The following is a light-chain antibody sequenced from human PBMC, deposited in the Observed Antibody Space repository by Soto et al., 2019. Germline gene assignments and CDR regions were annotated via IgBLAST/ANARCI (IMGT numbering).Light chain of an antibody. CDR1: SSDVGGYNY. Sequence: QPVLTQPPSASGSPGQSVTISCTGTSSDVGGYNYVSWYQQHPGKAPKLMIYEVSKRPSGVPDRLSGSKSGNTASLTVSGLQAEDEADYYCSSYAGSNNFVFGTGTKVTV. V-gene: IGLV2-8*01. CDR2: EVS. CDR3: SSYAGSNNFV. J-gene: IGLJ1*01.